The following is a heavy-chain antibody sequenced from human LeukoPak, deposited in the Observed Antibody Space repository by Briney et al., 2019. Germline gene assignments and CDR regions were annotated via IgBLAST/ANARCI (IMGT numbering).Heavy chain of an antibody. CDR1: GGSFSGYY. CDR2: IYHSGST. Sequence: SETLSLTCAVYGGSFSGYYWNWIRQPPGKGLEWIGEIYHSGSTNYNPSLKSRVTISVDTSKNQFSLKLSSVTAADTAVYYCARRVRITIFGVVISYYYMDVWGKGTTVTVSS. CDR3: ARRVRITIFGVVISYYYMDV. D-gene: IGHD3-3*01. V-gene: IGHV4-34*01. J-gene: IGHJ6*03.